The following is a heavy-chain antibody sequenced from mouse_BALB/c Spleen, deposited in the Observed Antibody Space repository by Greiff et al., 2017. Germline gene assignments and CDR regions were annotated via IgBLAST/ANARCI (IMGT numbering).Heavy chain of an antibody. CDR3: ARDHLGISY. CDR2: ISYDGSN. Sequence: EVKLQESGPGLVKPSQSLSLTCSVTGYSITSGYYWNWIRQFPGNKLEWMGYISYDGSNNYNPSLKNRISITRDTSKNQFFLKLNSVTTEDTATYYCARDHLGISYWGQGTLVTVSA. CDR1: GYSITSGYY. D-gene: IGHD4-1*01. J-gene: IGHJ3*01. V-gene: IGHV3-6*02.